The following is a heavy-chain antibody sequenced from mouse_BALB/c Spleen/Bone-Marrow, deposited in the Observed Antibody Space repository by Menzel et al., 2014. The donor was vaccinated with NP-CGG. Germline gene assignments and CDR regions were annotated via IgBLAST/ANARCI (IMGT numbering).Heavy chain of an antibody. D-gene: IGHD1-1*01. V-gene: IGHV1-77*01. J-gene: IGHJ4*01. CDR2: IYPGSGNT. CDR1: GYTFXDYY. Sequence: VKLMESGAELARPGASVKLSCKASGYTFXDYYINWVKQRTGQGLEWIGEIYPGSGNTYYNEKFKGKATLTADKSSSTAYMQLSSLTSEDSAVYFCAKGGYGSSYVRYYAMDYWGQGTSVTVSS. CDR3: AKGGYGSSYVRYYAMDY.